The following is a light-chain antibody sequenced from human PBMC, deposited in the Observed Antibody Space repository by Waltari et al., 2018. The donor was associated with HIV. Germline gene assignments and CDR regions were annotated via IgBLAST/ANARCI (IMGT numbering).Light chain of an antibody. Sequence: DIVMTQSPASLAVSLGETATINCKSSQNFVYSSNNNSYLAWLQQRPVHPPRLLISWASTRESGVPDRFTGSGSGTDFTLTISSLQTEDVAVYYCQQYYSTPLFTFGQGTKLEI. CDR3: QQYYSTPLFT. V-gene: IGKV4-1*01. CDR2: WAS. J-gene: IGKJ2*01. CDR1: QNFVYSSNNNSY.